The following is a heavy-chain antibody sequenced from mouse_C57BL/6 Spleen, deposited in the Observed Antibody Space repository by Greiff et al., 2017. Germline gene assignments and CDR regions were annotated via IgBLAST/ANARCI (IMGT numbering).Heavy chain of an antibody. CDR2: INPSNGGT. CDR3: ARGGYYVGYFDV. CDR1: GYTFTSYW. D-gene: IGHD1-1*01. Sequence: VQLQQPGTELVKPGASVKLSCKASGYTFTSYWMHWVKQRPGQGLEWIGNINPSNGGTNYNEKFKSKATLTVDKSSSTAYMQLSSLTSEDSAVSYCARGGYYVGYFDVWGTGTTVTVSS. J-gene: IGHJ1*03. V-gene: IGHV1-53*01.